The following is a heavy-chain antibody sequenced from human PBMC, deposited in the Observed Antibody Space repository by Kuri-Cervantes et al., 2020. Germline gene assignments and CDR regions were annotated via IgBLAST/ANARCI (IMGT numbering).Heavy chain of an antibody. Sequence: ASVKVSCKASGYTFTGYYMHWVRQAPGQGLEWMGWINPNSGGTNYAQKFQGWVTMTRDTSISTAYMELRSLRSDDTAVYYYARTRDSGYDSPLFDYWGQGTLVTRLL. J-gene: IGHJ4*02. V-gene: IGHV1-2*04. D-gene: IGHD5-12*01. CDR3: ARTRDSGYDSPLFDY. CDR1: GYTFTGYY. CDR2: INPNSGGT.